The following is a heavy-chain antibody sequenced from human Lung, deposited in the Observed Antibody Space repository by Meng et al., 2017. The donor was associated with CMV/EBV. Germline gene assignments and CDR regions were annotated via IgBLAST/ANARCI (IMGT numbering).Heavy chain of an antibody. CDR3: ARGAYYDSSGYDDWFDP. J-gene: IGHJ5*02. D-gene: IGHD3-22*01. CDR1: GGXISSSSYY. CDR2: IYYSGST. Sequence: SXTXSLXCTVSGGXISSSSYYWGWIRQPPGKGLEWIGSIYYSGSTYYNPSLKSRVTISVDTSKNQFSLKLSSVTAADTAVYYCARGAYYDSSGYDDWFDPWXQGTXVTVSS. V-gene: IGHV4-39*07.